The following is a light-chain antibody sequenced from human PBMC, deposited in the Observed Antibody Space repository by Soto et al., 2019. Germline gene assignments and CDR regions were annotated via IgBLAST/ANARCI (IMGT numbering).Light chain of an antibody. V-gene: IGKV1-5*03. CDR3: QHYNSYSEA. J-gene: IGKJ1*01. CDR2: KAS. Sequence: DIQMPQSPSTLSASVGERATITCRASQTISSWLAWYQQKPGKATKLLIYKASTLKSGVPSRFSGSGSGTEFTLTISSLQPDDFATYYCQHYNSYSEAVGQGTKVDIK. CDR1: QTISSW.